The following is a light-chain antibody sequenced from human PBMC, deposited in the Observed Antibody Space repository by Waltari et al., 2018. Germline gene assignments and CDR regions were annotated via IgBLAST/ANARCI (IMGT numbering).Light chain of an antibody. V-gene: IGKV1-5*03. CDR2: KAS. CDR1: QSVSSW. Sequence: DIQMTQSPSTLSASVGDRATITCRASQSVSSWLAWYQQKPGKAPKLLIHKASSLESGVPSRFSGSGSGTEFTLTISSLQPDDFATYYCQQSYSTPRTFGQGTKLEIK. J-gene: IGKJ2*01. CDR3: QQSYSTPRT.